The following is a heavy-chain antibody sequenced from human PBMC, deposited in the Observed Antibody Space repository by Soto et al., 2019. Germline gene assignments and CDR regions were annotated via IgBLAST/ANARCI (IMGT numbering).Heavy chain of an antibody. CDR2: ISWNSGSI. V-gene: IGHV3-9*01. CDR3: AKVPTT. CDR1: GFTFDDYA. J-gene: IGHJ4*02. D-gene: IGHD1-1*01. Sequence: EVQLVESGGGLVQPGRSLRLSCAASGFTFDDYAMHWVRQAPGKGLEWVSGISWNSGSIGYADSVKGRFTISRDNAKNSLYLQMNSLRAEDTALYYCAKVPTTWGQGTLVTVSS.